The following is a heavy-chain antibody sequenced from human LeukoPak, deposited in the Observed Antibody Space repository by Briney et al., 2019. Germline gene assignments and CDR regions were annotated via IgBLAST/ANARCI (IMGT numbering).Heavy chain of an antibody. V-gene: IGHV3-30*18. CDR3: AKDYRYGDSPVTGIDY. CDR1: GFTFSSFG. Sequence: GGSLRLSCAASGFTFSSFGIHWVRQAPGKGLEWVAVISYDGSNKYYADSVKGRFTISRDNSKNTLYLQMNSLRAEDTAVYYCAKDYRYGDSPVTGIDYWGQGTLVTVSS. D-gene: IGHD4-17*01. CDR2: ISYDGSNK. J-gene: IGHJ4*02.